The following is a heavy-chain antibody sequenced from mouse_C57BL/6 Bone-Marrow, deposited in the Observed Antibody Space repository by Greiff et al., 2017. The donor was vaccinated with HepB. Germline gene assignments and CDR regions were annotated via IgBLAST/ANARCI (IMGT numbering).Heavy chain of an antibody. J-gene: IGHJ3*01. CDR1: GYTFTDYE. CDR2: IDPETGGT. V-gene: IGHV1-15*01. Sequence: VQLQQSGAELVRPGASVTLSCKASGYTFTDYEMHWVKQTPVHGLEWIGAIDPETGGTAYNQKFKGKAILTADKSSSTAYMELRSLTSEDSAVYYCTRQVLDGGFAYWGQGTLVTVSA. D-gene: IGHD1-2*01. CDR3: TRQVLDGGFAY.